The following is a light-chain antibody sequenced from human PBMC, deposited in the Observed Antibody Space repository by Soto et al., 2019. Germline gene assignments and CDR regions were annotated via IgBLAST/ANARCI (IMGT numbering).Light chain of an antibody. CDR1: QSVSSY. CDR3: QHRSEWPVS. V-gene: IGKV3-11*01. Sequence: EIVLTQSPATLSLSPGKRATLSCRASQSVSSYLAWYQQKPGQAPRLLISDASNRATGIPARFSGSGSGTDFTLTISSLEPEDFAVYYCQHRSEWPVSFGQGTRLETK. J-gene: IGKJ5*01. CDR2: DAS.